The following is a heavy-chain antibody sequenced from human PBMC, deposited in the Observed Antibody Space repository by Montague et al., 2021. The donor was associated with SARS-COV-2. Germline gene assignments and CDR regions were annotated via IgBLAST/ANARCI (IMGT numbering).Heavy chain of an antibody. CDR1: GGSFSGHY. D-gene: IGHD7-27*01. CDR3: AKEEDWGSDWYFAI. J-gene: IGHJ2*01. Sequence: SETLSLTCGVSGGSFSGHYWSWIRQPPGKGLEWIGEISHRGSTKYNPSLKSRFTISIDKSKNQLSLNLYSATAADAAMYYCAKEEDWGSDWYFAIWGSGTLVTVSS. V-gene: IGHV4-34*01. CDR2: ISHRGST.